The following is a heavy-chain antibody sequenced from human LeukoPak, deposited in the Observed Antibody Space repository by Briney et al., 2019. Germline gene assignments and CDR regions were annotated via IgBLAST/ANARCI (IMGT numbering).Heavy chain of an antibody. J-gene: IGHJ3*02. D-gene: IGHD3-16*01. CDR2: INTSNKNT. Sequence: GASVKVSCKASGYTLSSDGLSWVRQAPGQGLEWIGWINTSNKNTRNVQSLQGRITMTTDTATNTAYLELRSLRSDDTAVYLCARVGGLGGGFDIWGQGTTVTVSS. CDR3: ARVGGLGGGFDI. CDR1: GYTLSSDG. V-gene: IGHV1-18*01.